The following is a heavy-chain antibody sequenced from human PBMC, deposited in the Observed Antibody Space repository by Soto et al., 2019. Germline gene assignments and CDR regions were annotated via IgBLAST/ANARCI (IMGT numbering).Heavy chain of an antibody. CDR2: ISSSSSTI. Sequence: GGSLRLSCAASGFTFSSYSMNWVRQAPGKGLEWVSYISSSSSTIYYADSVKGRFTISRDNAKNSLYLQMNSLRAEDTAVYYCARALGGQVLMVYVRKSQENWFDPWGQGTLVTVSS. V-gene: IGHV3-48*01. D-gene: IGHD2-8*01. CDR1: GFTFSSYS. CDR3: ARALGGQVLMVYVRKSQENWFDP. J-gene: IGHJ5*02.